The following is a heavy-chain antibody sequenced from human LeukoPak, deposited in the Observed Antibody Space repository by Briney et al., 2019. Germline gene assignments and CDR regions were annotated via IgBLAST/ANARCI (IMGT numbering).Heavy chain of an antibody. V-gene: IGHV3-7*03. CDR1: GLTFRNFW. CDR3: ARLGYDFWSGSDGYFDY. CDR2: IKEDGSRQ. D-gene: IGHD3-3*01. Sequence: GGSLRLSCAASGLTFRNFWMCWVRQAPGKGLEWAATIKEDGSRQYYVDSVKGRFTISRDNAKNSLYLQMNSLRAEDTAVYYCARLGYDFWSGSDGYFDYWGQGTLVTVSS. J-gene: IGHJ4*02.